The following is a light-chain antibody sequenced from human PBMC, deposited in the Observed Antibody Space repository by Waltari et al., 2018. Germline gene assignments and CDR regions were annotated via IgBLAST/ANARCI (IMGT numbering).Light chain of an antibody. Sequence: DIQMTQSPSSLSASVGDRVSITCRASQGISNSLAWYQQKPGKAPKLLLYAASRLESGVPPRFSGSGSWADYTLTISSLQPEDFATYYCQQYYRTLALTFGAGTKVEIK. J-gene: IGKJ4*01. CDR3: QQYYRTLALT. V-gene: IGKV1-NL1*01. CDR1: QGISNS. CDR2: AAS.